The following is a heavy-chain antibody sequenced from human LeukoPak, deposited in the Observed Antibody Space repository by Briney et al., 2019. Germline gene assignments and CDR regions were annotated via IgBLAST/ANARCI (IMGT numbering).Heavy chain of an antibody. J-gene: IGHJ3*02. CDR1: GGTFSSYA. CDR3: ARGSRLGVVERDAFDI. V-gene: IGHV1-69*06. D-gene: IGHD3-3*01. Sequence: SVKVSCKASGGTFSSYAISWVRQAPGQGLEWMGGIIPIFGTANYAQKFQGRVTITADKSTSTAYMELSSLRAEDTAVYFCARGSRLGVVERDAFDIWGQGTMVTVSS. CDR2: IIPIFGTA.